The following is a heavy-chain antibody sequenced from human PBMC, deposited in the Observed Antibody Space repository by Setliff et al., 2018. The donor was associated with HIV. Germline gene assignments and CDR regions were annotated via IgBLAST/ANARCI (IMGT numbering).Heavy chain of an antibody. CDR3: ARGGRKDLADT. CDR1: GDSITRGGDF. Sequence: LSLTCAVSGDSITRGGDFWSWIRHHPGKGLEWIGYIYYTGSTYYNPSLKSRVTISLDTSKNQVSLKLNSVTAADTAVFYCARGGRKDLADTWGRGTLVTVSS. J-gene: IGHJ5*02. D-gene: IGHD3-16*01. CDR2: IYYTGST. V-gene: IGHV4-31*11.